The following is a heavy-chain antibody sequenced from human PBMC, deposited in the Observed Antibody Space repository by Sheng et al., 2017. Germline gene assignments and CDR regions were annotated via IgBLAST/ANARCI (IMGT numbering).Heavy chain of an antibody. V-gene: IGHV4-34*01. J-gene: IGHJ4*02. CDR3: ARVEPNYYFDY. CDR2: INHSGST. CDR1: GGSFSGYY. Sequence: QVQLQQWGAGLLKPSETLSLTCAVYGGSFSGYYWSWIRQPPGKGLEWIGEINHSGSTNYNPSLKSRVTISVDTSKNQFSLKLSSVTAADTAVYYCARVEPNYYFDYWGQGTLVTVSS. D-gene: IGHD1-7*01.